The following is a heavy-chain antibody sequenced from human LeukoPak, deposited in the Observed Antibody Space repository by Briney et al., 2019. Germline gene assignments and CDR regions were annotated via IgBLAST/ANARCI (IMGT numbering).Heavy chain of an antibody. J-gene: IGHJ4*02. CDR2: INHSGST. Sequence: PSETLSLTCAVYGGSFSGYYWSWIRQPPGKGLEWIGEINHSGSTNYNPSLKSRVTISVDTSKNQFSLKLSSVTAADTAVYYCARKGYCSSTSCPRPFDYWGQGTLVTVSS. D-gene: IGHD2-2*01. CDR3: ARKGYCSSTSCPRPFDY. V-gene: IGHV4-34*01. CDR1: GGSFSGYY.